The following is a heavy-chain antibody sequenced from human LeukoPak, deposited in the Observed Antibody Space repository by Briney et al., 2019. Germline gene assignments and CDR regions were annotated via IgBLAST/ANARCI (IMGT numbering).Heavy chain of an antibody. CDR3: ARDEYSSGWLGAFDI. CDR1: GFTFSSYS. Sequence: GGSLRLSCAASGFTFSSYSMNWVRQAPGKGLEWVAYISSSSSTIYYADSVKGRFTISRDNAKNSLYLQMNSLRAEDTAVYYYARDEYSSGWLGAFDIWGQGTMVTVSS. D-gene: IGHD6-19*01. CDR2: ISSSSSTI. J-gene: IGHJ3*02. V-gene: IGHV3-48*01.